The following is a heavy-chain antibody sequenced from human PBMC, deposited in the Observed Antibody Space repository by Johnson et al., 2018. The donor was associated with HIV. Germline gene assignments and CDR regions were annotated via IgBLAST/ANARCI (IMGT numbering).Heavy chain of an antibody. J-gene: IGHJ3*02. CDR1: GFTFDDYG. V-gene: IGHV3-23*04. CDR2: ISGSGGST. Sequence: VQLVESGGGVVRPGGSLRLSCAASGFTFDDYGMNWVRQAPGKGLEWVSAISGSGGSTYYADSVKGRFTISRDNSKNTLYLQMNSLRAEDTAVYYCARRLGAMTLDDAFDIWGQGTMVTVSS. D-gene: IGHD3-16*01. CDR3: ARRLGAMTLDDAFDI.